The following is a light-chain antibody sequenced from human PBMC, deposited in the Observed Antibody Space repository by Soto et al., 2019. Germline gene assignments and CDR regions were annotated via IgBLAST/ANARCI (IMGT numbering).Light chain of an antibody. CDR3: KPDIDWPWT. V-gene: IGKV3-15*01. Sequence: EIVMTQSPATLSVSQGERATLSCRASQSVNSRLAWYQQKPGQTPRLLIYDASTRATGIPTRFSGSGSGTDFTLTISSLQSEDFAVYYCKPDIDWPWTFGQGTKVDIK. J-gene: IGKJ1*01. CDR2: DAS. CDR1: QSVNSR.